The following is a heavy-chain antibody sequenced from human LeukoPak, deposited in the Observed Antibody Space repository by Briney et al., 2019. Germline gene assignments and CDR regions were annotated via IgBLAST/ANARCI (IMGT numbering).Heavy chain of an antibody. V-gene: IGHV4-59*01. CDR1: GGSISGYY. J-gene: IGHJ4*02. D-gene: IGHD4-17*01. Sequence: SETLSLTCTVSGGSISGYYWSWVRQPPGKRLEWIGYVYSSEITNYNPSLKSRVTLSLDTSGNQFSLKLTSVTAADTAVYYCARCDSVTALDYWGQGTLVTVSS. CDR2: VYSSEIT. CDR3: ARCDSVTALDY.